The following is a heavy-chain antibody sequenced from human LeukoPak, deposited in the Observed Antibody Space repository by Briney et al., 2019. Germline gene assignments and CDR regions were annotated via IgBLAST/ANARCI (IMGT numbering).Heavy chain of an antibody. D-gene: IGHD2-2*01. CDR1: GFTFSSYA. CDR3: AKDIVVVPAAMPFDY. Sequence: GGSLRLSCAGSGFTFSSYAMSWVRQAPGEGLEWVSAISGSGGSTYYADSVKGRFTISRDNSKNTLYLQMNSLRAEDTAVYYCAKDIVVVPAAMPFDYWGQGTLVTVSS. V-gene: IGHV3-23*01. CDR2: ISGSGGST. J-gene: IGHJ4*02.